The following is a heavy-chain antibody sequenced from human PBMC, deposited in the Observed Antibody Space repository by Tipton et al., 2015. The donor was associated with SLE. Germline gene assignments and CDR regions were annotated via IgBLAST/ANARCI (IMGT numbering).Heavy chain of an antibody. D-gene: IGHD7-27*01. Sequence: TLSLTCSIYGGSFGGYYWSWIRQPPGKGLEWIGEINHGGSTNYNPSLKSRVTISLDTSKTQFFLRLSSVTAANTAVYFCARGPNWGLDDAFDIWGQGTMVSVSS. J-gene: IGHJ3*02. V-gene: IGHV4-34*09. CDR2: INHGGST. CDR1: GGSFGGYY. CDR3: ARGPNWGLDDAFDI.